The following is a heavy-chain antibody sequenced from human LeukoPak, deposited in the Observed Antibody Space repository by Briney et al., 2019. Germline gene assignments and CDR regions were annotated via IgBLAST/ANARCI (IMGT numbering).Heavy chain of an antibody. CDR1: GYTFTGYY. V-gene: IGHV1-2*02. CDR2: INPNSGGT. J-gene: IGHJ4*02. CDR3: ARDQGSGSYSFDY. Sequence: ASVKVSCKASGYTFTGYYMHWVRQAPGQGLEWMGWINPNSGGTNYAQKFQGRVTMTRDTSISTAYMELSRLRSDDTAVYYCARDQGSGSYSFDYWGQGTLVTVSS. D-gene: IGHD1-26*01.